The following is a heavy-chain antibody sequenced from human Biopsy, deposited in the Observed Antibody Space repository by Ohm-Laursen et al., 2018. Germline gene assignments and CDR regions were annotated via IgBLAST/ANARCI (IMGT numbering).Heavy chain of an antibody. CDR1: GGPFTGHY. V-gene: IGHV4-59*11. D-gene: IGHD4-23*01. CDR2: ISHTGYT. Sequence: TLSLTCTVSGGPFTGHYWTWIRQPPGKALEWIGHISHTGYTSYKSSLKSRVTISLDTSRKHFSLRLTSLAAADTAVYYCARGSNEYGGLYFPHWGQGTLVTVSS. CDR3: ARGSNEYGGLYFPH. J-gene: IGHJ1*01.